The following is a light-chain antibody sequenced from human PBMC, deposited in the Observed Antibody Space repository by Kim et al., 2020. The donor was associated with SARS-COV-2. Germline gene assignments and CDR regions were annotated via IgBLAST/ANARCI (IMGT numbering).Light chain of an antibody. J-gene: IGKJ2*01. CDR2: GAS. CDR3: QQHGET. CDR1: QCVTSTY. Sequence: TLCLSPGESATLSCRASQCVTSTYLAWYQQKPGQAPRLLIYGASTRATGIPDRFSGSGSGTDFTLTISRLEPEDFAVYYCQQHGETFGQGTKLEI. V-gene: IGKV3-20*01.